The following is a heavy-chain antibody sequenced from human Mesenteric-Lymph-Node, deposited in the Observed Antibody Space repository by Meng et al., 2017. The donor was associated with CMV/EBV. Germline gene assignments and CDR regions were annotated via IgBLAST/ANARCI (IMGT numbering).Heavy chain of an antibody. CDR1: GYTFTNYW. CDR3: ARSTTVTDFDD. D-gene: IGHD4-11*01. J-gene: IGHJ4*02. Sequence: GESLKISCKGSGYTFTNYWIGWVRQMPGKGLEWMGIIYPGDSDTRYGPSFQGQVTISADKSISTAYLQWSSLKASDTAMYYCARSTTVTDFDDWGQGTLVTVSS. V-gene: IGHV5-51*01. CDR2: IYPGDSDT.